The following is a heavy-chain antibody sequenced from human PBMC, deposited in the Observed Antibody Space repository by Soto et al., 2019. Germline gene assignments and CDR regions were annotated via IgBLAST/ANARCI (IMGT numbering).Heavy chain of an antibody. J-gene: IGHJ3*02. V-gene: IGHV1-2*04. CDR1: GYTFTGYY. CDR2: INPNSGGT. D-gene: IGHD6-19*01. Sequence: GASVKVSCKASGYTFTGYYMHWVRQAPGQGLEWMGWINPNSGGTNYAQKFQGWVTMTRDTSISTAYMELSRLRSDDTAVYYCARGPYSSGWSYAFDIWGQGTMVTVS. CDR3: ARGPYSSGWSYAFDI.